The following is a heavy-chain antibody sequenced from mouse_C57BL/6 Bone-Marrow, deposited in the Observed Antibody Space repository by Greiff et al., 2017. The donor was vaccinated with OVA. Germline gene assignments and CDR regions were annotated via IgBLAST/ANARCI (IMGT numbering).Heavy chain of an antibody. CDR2: INPNTGGT. V-gene: IGHV1-22*01. Sequence: EVQLVESGPELVKPGASVKMSCKASGYTFTDYHMHWVKQSHGTSLEWIGYINPNTGGTSYNQKFKGKATLTVNKSSSTAYMELRSLTSEDSAVYYCARSAMVTTPPADWGQGTLVTVSA. CDR1: GYTFTDYH. D-gene: IGHD2-2*01. J-gene: IGHJ3*01. CDR3: ARSAMVTTPPAD.